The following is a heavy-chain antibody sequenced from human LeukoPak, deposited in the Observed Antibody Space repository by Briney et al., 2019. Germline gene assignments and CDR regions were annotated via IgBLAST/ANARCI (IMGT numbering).Heavy chain of an antibody. CDR1: GYSISSGYY. CDR3: ASSRLGRVRGVIMGYFDY. CDR2: IYHSGST. V-gene: IGHV4-38-2*02. D-gene: IGHD3-10*01. J-gene: IGHJ4*02. Sequence: PSETLSLTCTVSGYSISSGYYWGWIRQPPGKGLEWIGSIYHSGSTYYNPSLKSRVTISVDTSKNQFSLKLSSVTAADTAVYYCASSRLGRVRGVIMGYFDYWGQGTLVIVSS.